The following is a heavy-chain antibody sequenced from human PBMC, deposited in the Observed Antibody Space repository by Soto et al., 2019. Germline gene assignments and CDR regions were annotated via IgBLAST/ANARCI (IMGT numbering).Heavy chain of an antibody. Sequence: QVQLVESGGGVVQPGRSLRLSCAASGFTFSSYGMHWVRQAPGKGLEWVAVISYDGSNKYYADSVKGRFTISRDNSKNTLYLQMNSLRAEDTAVYYCAKGVYNWNPHDAFDIWGQGTMVTVSS. D-gene: IGHD1-20*01. CDR1: GFTFSSYG. J-gene: IGHJ3*02. CDR3: AKGVYNWNPHDAFDI. V-gene: IGHV3-30*18. CDR2: ISYDGSNK.